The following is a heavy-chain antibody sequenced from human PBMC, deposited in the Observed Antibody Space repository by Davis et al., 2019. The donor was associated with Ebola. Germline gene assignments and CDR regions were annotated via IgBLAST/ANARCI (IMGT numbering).Heavy chain of an antibody. Sequence: MPSETLSLTCAVYGGSFSGYYWSWIRQPPGKGLEWIGEINLFGSTNYKPSLKSRVTISVDTSRNQFSLKLSSATAADTAVYYCARPWYSGTYYDAYDIWGQGTMVAVSS. D-gene: IGHD1-26*01. CDR3: ARPWYSGTYYDAYDI. V-gene: IGHV4-34*01. J-gene: IGHJ3*02. CDR2: INLFGST. CDR1: GGSFSGYY.